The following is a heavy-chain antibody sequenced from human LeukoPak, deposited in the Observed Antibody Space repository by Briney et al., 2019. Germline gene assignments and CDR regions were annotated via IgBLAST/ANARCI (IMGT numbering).Heavy chain of an antibody. D-gene: IGHD5-12*01. Sequence: GGSLRLSCVASGITFSSYAMTWVRQAPGKGLEWVSSISGGGSSMYYADSVEGRLTISRDNAKNTLYLQMNSLRAEDTAVYYCAKETWRGYLPHYMDVWGKGTTVTVSS. V-gene: IGHV3-23*01. J-gene: IGHJ6*03. CDR3: AKETWRGYLPHYMDV. CDR2: ISGGGSSM. CDR1: GITFSSYA.